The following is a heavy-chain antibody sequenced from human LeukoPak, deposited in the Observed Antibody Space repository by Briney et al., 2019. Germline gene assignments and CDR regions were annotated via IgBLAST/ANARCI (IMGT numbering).Heavy chain of an antibody. D-gene: IGHD1-26*01. CDR1: AYTFTDYY. CDR2: INPSSGDP. J-gene: IGHJ4*02. V-gene: IGHV1-2*06. CDR3: ATTSGYFYY. Sequence: ASVKVSCKASAYTFTDYYVHWVRQAPGQGLEWMGRINPSSGDPNYAQNFQGRVTMTRDTSISTAYMELSRLRSDDTAVYYCATTSGYFYYWGQGTLVTVSS.